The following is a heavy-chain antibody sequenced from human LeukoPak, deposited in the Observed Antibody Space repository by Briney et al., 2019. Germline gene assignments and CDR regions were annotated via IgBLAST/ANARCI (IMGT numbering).Heavy chain of an antibody. CDR2: IYSGGST. D-gene: IGHD2-2*02. V-gene: IGHV3-53*01. CDR3: ARVGVCGTSCYTFDY. CDR1: GFTVSSNY. Sequence: GGSLRLSCAASGFTVSSNYMSWVRQAPGKGLEWVSVIYSGGSTYYADSVKGRFTISRDNSKNTLYLQMNSLRAEDTAVYYCARVGVCGTSCYTFDYWGQGTLVTVSS. J-gene: IGHJ4*02.